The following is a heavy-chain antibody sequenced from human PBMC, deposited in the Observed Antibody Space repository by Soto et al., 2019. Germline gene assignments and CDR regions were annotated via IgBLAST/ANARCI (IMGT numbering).Heavy chain of an antibody. CDR1: GFIFNNYG. CDR3: TKDGRFDSDGSLYYYYYGMDV. D-gene: IGHD2-15*01. Sequence: PEGCRRLSGAASGFIFNNYGVDGVRQAAGKGLERVAIISTDGSNKYYIESVRGRFTITRDNSKNMLFLQMNSMRVEDTDVYYCTKDGRFDSDGSLYYYYYGMDVWGQGTTVTVSS. CDR2: ISTDGSNK. V-gene: IGHV3-30*02. J-gene: IGHJ6*02.